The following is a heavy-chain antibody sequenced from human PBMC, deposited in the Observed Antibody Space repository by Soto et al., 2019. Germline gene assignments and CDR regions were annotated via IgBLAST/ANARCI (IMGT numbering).Heavy chain of an antibody. D-gene: IGHD5-12*01. V-gene: IGHV1-69*12. CDR2: IIPIFGTA. CDR1: GGTLSSYA. CDR3: AREIDGYRRQNWFDP. J-gene: IGHJ5*02. Sequence: QVQLVQSGAEVKKPGSSVKVSCKASGGTLSSYAISRVRQAPGQGLEWMGGIIPIFGTANYAQKFQGRVTITADESTSTADMELSSLRSEDTAVYYCAREIDGYRRQNWFDPWGQGTLVTVST.